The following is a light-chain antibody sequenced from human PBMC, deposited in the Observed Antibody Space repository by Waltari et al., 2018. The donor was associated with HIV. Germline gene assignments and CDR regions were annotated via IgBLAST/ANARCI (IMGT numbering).Light chain of an antibody. CDR2: QNI. Sequence: HSLLTQPPSVSGAPGQRVTISCTRSSSNIGAGYDVHWYQKYPGTAPKLLIFQNINRPSGVPDRFSGSKSVTSASLVITGLQAEDEADYYCQSYDRRLMWVFGGGTSLTV. J-gene: IGLJ2*01. V-gene: IGLV1-40*01. CDR1: SSNIGAGYD. CDR3: QSYDRRLMWV.